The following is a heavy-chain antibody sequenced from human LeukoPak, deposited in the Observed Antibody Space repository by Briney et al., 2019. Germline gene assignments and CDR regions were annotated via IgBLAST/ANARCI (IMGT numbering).Heavy chain of an antibody. J-gene: IGHJ4*02. CDR2: IIPILGIA. D-gene: IGHD3-22*01. V-gene: IGHV1-69*04. Sequence: GASVKVSCKASGGTFSSYAISWVRQAPGQGLEWMGRIIPILGIANYAQKFQGRVTITADKSTSTAYMELSSLRSEDTAVYYCASGTYYYDRRLPRSGIFDYWGQGTLVTVSS. CDR3: ASGTYYYDRRLPRSGIFDY. CDR1: GGTFSSYA.